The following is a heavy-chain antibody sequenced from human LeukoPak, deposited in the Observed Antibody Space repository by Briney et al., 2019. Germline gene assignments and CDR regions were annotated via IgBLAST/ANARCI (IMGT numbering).Heavy chain of an antibody. Sequence: PSETLSLTCTVSGGSISSSGYYWGWIRQPPGKGLEWIGYIYYSERTYYNPSLKSRVTISVDTSKSQFSLKLSSVTAADTALYYCARHSYGMHVWGQGTTVTVSS. CDR2: IYYSERT. CDR1: GGSISSSGYY. CDR3: ARHSYGMHV. J-gene: IGHJ6*02. V-gene: IGHV4-39*01.